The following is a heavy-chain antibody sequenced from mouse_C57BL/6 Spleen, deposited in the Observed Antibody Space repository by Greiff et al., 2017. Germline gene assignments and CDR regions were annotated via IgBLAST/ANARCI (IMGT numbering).Heavy chain of an antibody. Sequence: QVQLQQPGAELVKPGASVKMSCKASGYTFTSYWITWVKQRPGQGLEWIGDIYPGSGSTNYNEKFKSKATLTVDTSSSTAYMQLSSLTSEDSAVYYCARGVYYDYDGPYFDDWGKGTTLTVSS. CDR1: GYTFTSYW. J-gene: IGHJ2*01. D-gene: IGHD2-4*01. CDR2: IYPGSGST. V-gene: IGHV1-55*01. CDR3: ARGVYYDYDGPYFDD.